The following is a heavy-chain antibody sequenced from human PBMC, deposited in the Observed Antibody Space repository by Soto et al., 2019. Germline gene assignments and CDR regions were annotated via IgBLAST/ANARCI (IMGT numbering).Heavy chain of an antibody. V-gene: IGHV3-72*01. CDR3: TVWGSGNDFGAA. Sequence: EVQLVESGGGLVQPGGSLRLSCAASGFTFSDHYMDWVRQAPGKGLEWVGRSKNKADSYTTEYAASGKGRFTISRDGSNNSLFLQMNSLKTEDTAVYYCTVWGSGNDFGAAWGQGILVTVSS. D-gene: IGHD3-10*01. CDR2: SKNKADSYTT. J-gene: IGHJ4*02. CDR1: GFTFSDHY.